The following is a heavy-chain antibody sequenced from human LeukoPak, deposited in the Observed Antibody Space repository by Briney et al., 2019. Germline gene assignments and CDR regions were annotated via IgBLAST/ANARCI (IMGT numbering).Heavy chain of an antibody. D-gene: IGHD1-26*01. CDR2: IIPIFGTA. V-gene: IGHV1-69*13. J-gene: IGHJ3*02. CDR1: GGTFSSYA. CDR3: ASRATTGAFDI. Sequence: ASVKVSCKASGGTFSSYAVSWVRQAPGQGLEWMGGIIPIFGTANYAQKFQGRVTITADESTSTAYMELSSLRSEDTAVYYCASRATTGAFDIWGQGTMVTVFS.